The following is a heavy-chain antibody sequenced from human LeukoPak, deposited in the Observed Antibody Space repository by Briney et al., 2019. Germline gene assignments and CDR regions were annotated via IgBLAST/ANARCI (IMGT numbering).Heavy chain of an antibody. CDR3: AGLGPGGSGSYFEPLDY. CDR2: IYPGESDT. J-gene: IGHJ4*02. CDR1: GYSFSSYW. Sequence: GESLKISCQGSGYSFSSYWIGWVRQMPGKGLEWVGIIYPGESDTRYRPSFQAQVAVSADKSISTAYLQWSSLKPWDAPIYSCAGLGPGGSGSYFEPLDYWGQGTLVTVSS. V-gene: IGHV5-51*01. D-gene: IGHD3-10*01.